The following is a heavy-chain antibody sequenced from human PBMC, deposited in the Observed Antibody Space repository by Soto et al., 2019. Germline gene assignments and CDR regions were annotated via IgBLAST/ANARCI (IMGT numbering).Heavy chain of an antibody. J-gene: IGHJ6*02. Sequence: QEQLVESGGGVVQPGRSLRLSCAASGFIFANYGMHWVRQAPGKGLAWVALITYEGSNKYYADAVKGRFTISRDNAKNMVSLQMVSLRAEDTAVYYCAKARGANNWANYYGLDVWGQGTTVTVSS. CDR3: AKARGANNWANYYGLDV. CDR2: ITYEGSNK. CDR1: GFIFANYG. D-gene: IGHD1-1*01. V-gene: IGHV3-30*18.